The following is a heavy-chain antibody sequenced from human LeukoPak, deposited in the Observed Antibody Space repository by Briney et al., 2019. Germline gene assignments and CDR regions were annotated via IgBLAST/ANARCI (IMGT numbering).Heavy chain of an antibody. CDR3: ARVRSSNINLPYWYFDL. CDR2: IKKDGREK. D-gene: IGHD1-14*01. CDR1: RFTFSNYW. V-gene: IGHV3-7*03. Sequence: GGSLRLSCAASRFTFSNYWMSWVRQPPGKGLGWVANIKKDGREKYYVDSVKGRFTISRDNAKNSLYLQMNSLRAEDTAVYYCARVRSSNINLPYWYFDLWGRGALVTVSS. J-gene: IGHJ2*01.